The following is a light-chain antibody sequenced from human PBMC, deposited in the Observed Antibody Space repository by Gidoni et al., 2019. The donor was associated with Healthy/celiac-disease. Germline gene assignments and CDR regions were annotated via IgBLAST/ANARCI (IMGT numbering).Light chain of an antibody. J-gene: IGKJ3*01. CDR2: DAS. V-gene: IGKV3-11*01. Sequence: EIVLTQSPATLSLSPGERATLSCRASQSVSSYLAWYQQKPGQAPRLLIYDASNRATGIPARFSGSGSGTDFTLTISILEPEDFAVYYCQQRSNWPPTFGPGTKVEIK. CDR1: QSVSSY. CDR3: QQRSNWPPT.